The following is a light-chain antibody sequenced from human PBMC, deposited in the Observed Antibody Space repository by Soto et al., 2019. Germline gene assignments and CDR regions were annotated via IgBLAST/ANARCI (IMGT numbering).Light chain of an antibody. CDR1: SGSIANNY. J-gene: IGLJ2*01. CDR2: EDN. CDR3: QTYDSSLSVAV. V-gene: IGLV6-57*04. Sequence: NFMLTQPHSVSESPGKTVTISCTRSSGSIANNYVHWYQQRPGSAPTTVIYEDNQRPSGVPDRFSGSKSGTSASLAITGLQAEDEADYYCQTYDSSLSVAVFGGGTKVTVL.